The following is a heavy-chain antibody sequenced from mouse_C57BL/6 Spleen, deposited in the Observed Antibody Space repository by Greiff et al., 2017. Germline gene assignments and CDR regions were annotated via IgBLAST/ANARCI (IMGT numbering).Heavy chain of an antibody. CDR2: IHPNSGST. D-gene: IGHD1-1*01. V-gene: IGHV1-64*01. CDR3: ARSRVITTVVATDY. Sequence: VQLQQPGAELVKPGASVKLSCKASGYTFTSYWMHWVKQRPGHGLEWIGMIHPNSGSTNYNEKFKSKATLTEDKSSSTAYMQLSSLTSEDSAVYYCARSRVITTVVATDYWGQGTTLTVSS. J-gene: IGHJ2*01. CDR1: GYTFTSYW.